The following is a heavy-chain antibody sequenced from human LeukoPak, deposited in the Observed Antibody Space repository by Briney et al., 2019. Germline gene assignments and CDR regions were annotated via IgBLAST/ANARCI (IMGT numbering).Heavy chain of an antibody. V-gene: IGHV3-23*01. J-gene: IGHJ4*02. Sequence: GGSLRLSCAASGFTFGNYAMTWVRQAPGEGLEWVSSISGSGGSPIYADSVKGRSTISRDNSKNTLYLQMNSLRAEDTAVYYCAKAPPYKKYFDYWGQGTLVTVSS. CDR3: AKAPPYKKYFDY. CDR2: ISGSGGSP. CDR1: GFTFGNYA. D-gene: IGHD1-1*01.